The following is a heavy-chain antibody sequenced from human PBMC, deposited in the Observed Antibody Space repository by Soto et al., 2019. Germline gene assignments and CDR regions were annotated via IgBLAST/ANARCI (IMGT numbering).Heavy chain of an antibody. CDR2: IYTSGST. Sequence: SETLSLTCTVSGGSISRYYWSCIRQPAGKGLEWIGRIYTSGSTNYNPSLKSRVTMSVDTTKNQFSLKLSSVTAADTAVYFCPRAFRQHSPSFDFWGQRTMVAV. D-gene: IGHD3-3*02. V-gene: IGHV4-4*07. CDR1: GGSISRYY. CDR3: PRAFRQHSPSFDF. J-gene: IGHJ3*01.